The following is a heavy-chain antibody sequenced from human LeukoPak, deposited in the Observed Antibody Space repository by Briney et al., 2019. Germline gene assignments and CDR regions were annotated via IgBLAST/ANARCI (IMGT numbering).Heavy chain of an antibody. D-gene: IGHD3-3*01. CDR3: ASSITISIYYFDY. J-gene: IGHJ4*02. CDR1: GGSISSGSYY. Sequence: SQTLSLTCTVSGGSISSGSYYWSWIRQPAGKGLEWIGRIYTSGSTNYNPSLKSRVTMSVDTSKNQFSLKLSSATAADTAVYYCASSITISIYYFDYWGQGTLVTVSS. V-gene: IGHV4-61*02. CDR2: IYTSGST.